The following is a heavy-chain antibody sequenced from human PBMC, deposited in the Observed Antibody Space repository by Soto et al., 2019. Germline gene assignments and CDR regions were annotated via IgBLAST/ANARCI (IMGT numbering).Heavy chain of an antibody. CDR1: SGSITTSVL. J-gene: IGHJ4*02. Sequence: PSETLSLTCDVSSGSITTSVLWTWVRQFPGKGLEWIGEIAHDGHTNYSPSLSGRVTMSVDLSNSQFSLNVASVTAADTAVYFCVGGRDYDYWGQGTLVTVSS. D-gene: IGHD1-26*01. CDR3: VGGRDYDY. CDR2: IAHDGHT. V-gene: IGHV4-4*02.